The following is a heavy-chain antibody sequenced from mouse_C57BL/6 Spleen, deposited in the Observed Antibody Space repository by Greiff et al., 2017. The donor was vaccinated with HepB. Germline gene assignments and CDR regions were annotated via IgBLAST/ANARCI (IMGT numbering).Heavy chain of an antibody. CDR1: GYTFTSYW. J-gene: IGHJ4*01. CDR3: GRAGYSNPYAMDY. Sequence: QVQLQQPGAELVKPGASVKLSCKASGYTFTSYWMHWVKQRPGRGLEWIGRIDPNSGGTKYNEKFKSKATLTVDKPSSTAYMQLSSLTSEDSAVYYCGRAGYSNPYAMDYWGQGTSVTVSS. V-gene: IGHV1-72*01. D-gene: IGHD2-5*01. CDR2: IDPNSGGT.